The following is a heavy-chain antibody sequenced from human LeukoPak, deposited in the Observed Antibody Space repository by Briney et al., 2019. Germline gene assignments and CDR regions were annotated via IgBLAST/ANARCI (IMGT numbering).Heavy chain of an antibody. J-gene: IGHJ4*02. CDR1: GFTFANYG. D-gene: IGHD6-13*01. CDR3: ARGRGIAAAGNFDY. Sequence: GGSLRLSCAASGFTFANYGMTWVRQAPGKGLEWVSVIYSGGSTYYADSVKGRFTISRDNSKNTLYLQMNSLRAEDTAVYYCARGRGIAAAGNFDYWGQGTLVTVSS. V-gene: IGHV3-53*01. CDR2: IYSGGST.